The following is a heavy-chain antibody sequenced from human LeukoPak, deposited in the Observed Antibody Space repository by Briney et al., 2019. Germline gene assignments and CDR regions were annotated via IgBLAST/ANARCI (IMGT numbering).Heavy chain of an antibody. CDR2: IYYSGST. CDR3: ARELVDPYRKYYYGMDV. CDR1: GGSVSSGNYY. V-gene: IGHV4-61*01. D-gene: IGHD2-2*01. Sequence: KSSETLSLTCTVSGGSVSSGNYYWSWIRQPPGKGLEWIGYIYYSGSTNYNPSLKSRVTISVDTSKNQFSLKLSSVTAADTAVYYCARELVDPYRKYYYGMDVWGQGTTVTVSS. J-gene: IGHJ6*02.